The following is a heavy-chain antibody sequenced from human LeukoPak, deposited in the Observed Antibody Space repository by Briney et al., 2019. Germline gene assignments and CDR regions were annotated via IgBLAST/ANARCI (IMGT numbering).Heavy chain of an antibody. D-gene: IGHD2-21*01. J-gene: IGHJ2*01. V-gene: IGHV4-59*08. Sequence: SETLSLTCTVSGGSLSSYYWSCIRQPPGKGLEWIGYIYYSGSAKYNPSLKSRVTISVDTSKNQLSLKLSSVTAADTAVYYCVRRSVIYWYFDLWGRGTLVTVTS. CDR1: GGSLSSYY. CDR2: IYYSGSA. CDR3: VRRSVIYWYFDL.